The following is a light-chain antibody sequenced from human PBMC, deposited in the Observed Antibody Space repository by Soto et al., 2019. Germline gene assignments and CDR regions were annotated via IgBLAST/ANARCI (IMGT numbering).Light chain of an antibody. CDR2: SAS. CDR3: QKADTFPIT. J-gene: IGKJ5*01. Sequence: DIQMTQSPSTLSASVCYRVTITCRASQSIDNWLALYQQKPGKAPKLLIYSASSLQSGVPSRFSGSGFGTDFTLTISSLQPEDFATYYCQKADTFPITFGQGTRLEIK. CDR1: QSIDNW. V-gene: IGKV1-12*01.